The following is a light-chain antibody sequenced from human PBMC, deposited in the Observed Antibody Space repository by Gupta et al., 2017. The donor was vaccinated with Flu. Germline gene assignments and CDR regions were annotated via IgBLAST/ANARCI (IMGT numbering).Light chain of an antibody. CDR3: GTWASGRRFV. J-gene: IGLJ1*01. V-gene: IGLV1-51*01. Sequence: RSNIGSNFVSWYQHLPGPAPKLLIYDSNNRPSGIPDRFSASKSATSATLVIAGLQTGDEAIYYCGTWASGRRFVIGTGTNVTV. CDR2: DSN. CDR1: RSNIGSNF.